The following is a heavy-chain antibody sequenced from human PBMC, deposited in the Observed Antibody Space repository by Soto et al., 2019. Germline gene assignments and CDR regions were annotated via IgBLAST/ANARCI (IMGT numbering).Heavy chain of an antibody. CDR1: GGSISSHY. V-gene: IGHV4-59*11. CDR2: MYYSGSI. D-gene: IGHD2-2*01. J-gene: IGHJ3*02. Sequence: LSLTCTVSGGSISSHYWSWIRQPPGKGLEWIGFMYYSGSIYYNPSLRSRVTISVDTSQNQFSLTLNSVTAADTAVYYCEGYCTSTSCYLGDVGAFDIWGQGAMVTVSS. CDR3: EGYCTSTSCYLGDVGAFDI.